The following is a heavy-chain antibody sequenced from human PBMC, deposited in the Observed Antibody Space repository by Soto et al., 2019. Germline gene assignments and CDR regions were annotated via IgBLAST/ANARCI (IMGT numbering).Heavy chain of an antibody. CDR2: INAGNGNT. CDR3: ARGDCTNGVCYRDDDAFDI. V-gene: IGHV1-3*01. D-gene: IGHD2-8*01. J-gene: IGHJ3*02. CDR1: GYTFTSYA. Sequence: ASVKVSCNASGYTFTSYAMHWVRQAPGQRLEWMGWINAGNGNTKYSQKFQGRVTITRDTSASTAYMELSSLRSEDTAVYYCARGDCTNGVCYRDDDAFDIWGQGTMVTVSS.